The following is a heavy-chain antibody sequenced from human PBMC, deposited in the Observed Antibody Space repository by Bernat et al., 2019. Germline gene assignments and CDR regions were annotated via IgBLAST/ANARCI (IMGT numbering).Heavy chain of an antibody. Sequence: QVQLVESGGGVVQPGRSLRLSCAASGFTFSSYGMHWVRQAPGKGLEWVAVISYDGSNKYYADSVEGRFTISRDNSKNTLYLQMNSLRAEDTAVYYCAKDGPYCSSTSCSPDYWGQGTLVTVSS. D-gene: IGHD2-2*01. J-gene: IGHJ4*02. CDR2: ISYDGSNK. CDR1: GFTFSSYG. CDR3: AKDGPYCSSTSCSPDY. V-gene: IGHV3-30*18.